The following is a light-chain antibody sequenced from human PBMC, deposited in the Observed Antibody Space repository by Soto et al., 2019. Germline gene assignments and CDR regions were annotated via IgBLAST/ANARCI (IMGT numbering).Light chain of an antibody. CDR3: QQYDEWPS. Sequence: EIVMTQAPATVSVSPGERATLSCRPCENVHSNVAWWYQQKPGQTPRLLIFGAYTRASGIPGRFSGSGSGTEFTLTISSLQSEDFAVYYCQQYDEWPSFGQGTKVDIK. CDR2: GAY. J-gene: IGKJ1*01. V-gene: IGKV3-15*01. CDR1: ENVHSN.